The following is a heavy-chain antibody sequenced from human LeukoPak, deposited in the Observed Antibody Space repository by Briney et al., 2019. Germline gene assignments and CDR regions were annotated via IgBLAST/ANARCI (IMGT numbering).Heavy chain of an antibody. D-gene: IGHD4/OR15-4a*01. CDR2: INHSGST. J-gene: IGHJ4*02. CDR3: ASGLRVLGAGPDY. Sequence: SETLSLTCAVYGGSFSGYYWSWIRQPPGKGLEWIGEINHSGSTNYNASLKSRVTISVDTSKNQFSLKLSSVTAADTAVYYCASGLRVLGAGPDYWGQGTLVTVSS. V-gene: IGHV4-34*01. CDR1: GGSFSGYY.